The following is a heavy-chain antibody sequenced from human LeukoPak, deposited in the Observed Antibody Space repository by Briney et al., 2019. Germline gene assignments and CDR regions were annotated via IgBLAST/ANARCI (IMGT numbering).Heavy chain of an antibody. CDR1: GDSIRSYY. CDR3: ATFQFGRNWFDP. J-gene: IGHJ5*02. D-gene: IGHD3-3*01. V-gene: IGHV4-59*08. CDR2: INYSGTT. Sequence: SETLSLTCSVSGDSIRSYYWNWIRQPPGKGLEWIAYINYSGTTNYNPPLKSRVTISVDASKNQFSLKLTSVTAADTAVYYCATFQFGRNWFDPWGQGTLVTVSS.